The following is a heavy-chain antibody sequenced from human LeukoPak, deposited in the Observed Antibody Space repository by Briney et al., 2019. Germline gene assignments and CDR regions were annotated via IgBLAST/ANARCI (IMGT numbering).Heavy chain of an antibody. CDR1: GLTVSNNY. J-gene: IGHJ4*02. V-gene: IGHV3-66*01. CDR3: ARDRAPPASWYFDY. D-gene: IGHD2-2*01. CDR2: IYSGGTT. Sequence: PGGSLRLSCAVSGLTVSNNYMSWVRQAPGKGLEWVSVIYSGGTTYYADSLKGRFTISRDNSKNTLYLHMNSLRAEDTAVYYCARDRAPPASWYFDYWGQGTLVTVSS.